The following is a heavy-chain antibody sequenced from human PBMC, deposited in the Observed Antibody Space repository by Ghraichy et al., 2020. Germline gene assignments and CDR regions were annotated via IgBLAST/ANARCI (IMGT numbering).Heavy chain of an antibody. CDR2: IYTSGST. D-gene: IGHD3-3*01. V-gene: IGHV4-4*07. CDR1: GGSISSYY. J-gene: IGHJ6*02. Sequence: SETLSLTCTVSGGSISSYYWSWIRQPAGKGLEWIGRIYTSGSTNYNPSLKSRVTMSVDTSKNQFSLKLSSVTAADTAVYYCARDGQPAILRFLEWHQNYYGMDVWGQGTTVTVSS. CDR3: ARDGQPAILRFLEWHQNYYGMDV.